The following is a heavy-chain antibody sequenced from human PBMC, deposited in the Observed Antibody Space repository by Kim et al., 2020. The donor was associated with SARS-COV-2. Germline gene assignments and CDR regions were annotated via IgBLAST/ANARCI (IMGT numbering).Heavy chain of an antibody. J-gene: IGHJ6*01. D-gene: IGHD3-16*01. V-gene: IGHV1-8*01. Sequence: ASVKVSCKASGYTFTSYDINWVRQATGQGLEWMGWMKPNSGNTGYAQKFQGRVTMTRNTSISKASRELGGLRSEDTAVYNFPEGRFGAAVVPLVSYYYYG. CDR2: MKPNSGNT. CDR3: PEGRFGAAVVPLVSYYYYG. CDR1: GYTFTSYD.